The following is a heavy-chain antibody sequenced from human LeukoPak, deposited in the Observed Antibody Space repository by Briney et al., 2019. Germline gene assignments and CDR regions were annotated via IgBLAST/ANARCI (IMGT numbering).Heavy chain of an antibody. V-gene: IGHV3-53*01. J-gene: IGHJ6*03. CDR1: GFTVSSNY. CDR2: IYSGGST. CDR3: ARANYYYYYMDV. Sequence: GGSPRLSCAASGFTVSSNYMSWVRQAPGKGLEWVSVIYSGGSTYYADSVKGRFTISRDNSKNTLYLQMNSLRAEDTAVYYCARANYYYYYMDVWGKGTTVTVSS.